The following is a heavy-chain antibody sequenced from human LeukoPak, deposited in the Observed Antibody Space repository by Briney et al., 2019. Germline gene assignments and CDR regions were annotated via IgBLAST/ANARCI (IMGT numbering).Heavy chain of an antibody. V-gene: IGHV3-23*01. CDR3: AKVFRDGYNYPFDY. J-gene: IGHJ4*02. CDR1: GFTVGGNY. D-gene: IGHD5-24*01. Sequence: TGGSLRLSCAASGFTVGGNYLSWVRQAPGKGLEWVSTIGSSGGSTYYADSVKGRFTISRDNSKNTLYLQMNSLRAEDTAVYYCAKVFRDGYNYPFDYWGQGTLVTVSS. CDR2: IGSSGGST.